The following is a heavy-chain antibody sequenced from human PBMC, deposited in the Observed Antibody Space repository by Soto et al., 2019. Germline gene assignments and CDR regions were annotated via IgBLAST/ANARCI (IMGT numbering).Heavy chain of an antibody. CDR2: IIPILGIA. J-gene: IGHJ4*02. Sequence: SVKVSCKASGGTLSSYTISWVRQAPGQGLEWMGRIIPILGIANYAQKFQGRVTTTADKSTSTAYMELSSLRSEDTAVYYCATSAGYSSSRAFCDYWGQGTLVTVSS. D-gene: IGHD6-13*01. V-gene: IGHV1-69*02. CDR3: ATSAGYSSSRAFCDY. CDR1: GGTLSSYT.